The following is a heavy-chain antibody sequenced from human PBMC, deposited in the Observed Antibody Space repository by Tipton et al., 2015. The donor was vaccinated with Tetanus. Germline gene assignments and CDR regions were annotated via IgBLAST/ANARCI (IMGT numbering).Heavy chain of an antibody. CDR1: GFTFSNYA. V-gene: IGHV3-23*03. J-gene: IGHJ4*02. CDR3: AKGSGGYSYGSSDN. Sequence: SLRLSCAASGFTFSNYAMKWVRQAPGKGLEWVSVIYSHSSGSSTYYADSVKGRFTISRDDSKNTLYLQMNSLRADDTAVYYCAKGSGGYSYGSSDNWGQGTLVTVTP. D-gene: IGHD5-18*01. CDR2: IYSHSSGSST.